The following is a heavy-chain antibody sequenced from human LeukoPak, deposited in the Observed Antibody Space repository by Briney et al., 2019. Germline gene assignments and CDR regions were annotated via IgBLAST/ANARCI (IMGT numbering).Heavy chain of an antibody. CDR2: IRTKANKYAT. V-gene: IGHV3-73*01. J-gene: IGHJ6*02. Sequence: PGGSLKLSCAASGFTFSGSGVHWVRQASGKGLEWVGRIRTKANKYATAYAASVKGRFTISRDDSKNTAFLQMNSLKIEDTAVYYCTGHGPDYDSSGYYYSPTYYYVMDVWGQGTAVTVSS. D-gene: IGHD3-22*01. CDR1: GFTFSGSG. CDR3: TGHGPDYDSSGYYYSPTYYYVMDV.